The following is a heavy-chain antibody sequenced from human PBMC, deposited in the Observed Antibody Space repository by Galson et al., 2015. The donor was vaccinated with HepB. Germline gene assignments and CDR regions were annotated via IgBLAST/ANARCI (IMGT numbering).Heavy chain of an antibody. D-gene: IGHD1-26*01. CDR1: GFTFSSYG. J-gene: IGHJ6*02. CDR3: AREVGATALYGMDV. V-gene: IGHV3-33*01. Sequence: SLRLSCAASGFTFSSYGMHWVRQAPGKGLEWVAVIWYDGSNKYYADSVKGRFTISRDNSKNTLYLQMNSLRAEDTAVYYCAREVGATALYGMDVWGQGTTVTVSS. CDR2: IWYDGSNK.